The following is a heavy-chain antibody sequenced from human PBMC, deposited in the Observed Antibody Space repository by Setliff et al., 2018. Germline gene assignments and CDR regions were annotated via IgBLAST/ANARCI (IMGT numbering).Heavy chain of an antibody. CDR3: ARERGFAGYYGSWTHQSFDL. V-gene: IGHV4-59*01. CDR1: GASINRDY. CDR2: IHYSGST. J-gene: IGHJ5*02. Sequence: SETLSLTCSVSGASINRDYWNWIRQPPGKGLEWIGYIHYSGSTNYNPSLKSRVTISVDTSKNQFSLKLSSVTAADTAVYFCARERGFAGYYGSWTHQSFDLWGQGSLVTVSS. D-gene: IGHD3-10*01.